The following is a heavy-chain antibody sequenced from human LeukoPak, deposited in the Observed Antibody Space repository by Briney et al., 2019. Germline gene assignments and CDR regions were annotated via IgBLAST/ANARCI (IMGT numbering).Heavy chain of an antibody. V-gene: IGHV1-46*01. J-gene: IGHJ4*02. CDR3: ARDWRTTVTTYFDY. D-gene: IGHD4-17*01. CDR1: GYTFTSYY. Sequence: ASVKVSCKASGYTFTSYYMHWVRQAPGQGLEWMGLINPTGGSTGYAQKFQGRVTMTRDMSTSTVYMELSSLRSEDTALYYCARDWRTTVTTYFDYWGQGTLVTVSS. CDR2: INPTGGST.